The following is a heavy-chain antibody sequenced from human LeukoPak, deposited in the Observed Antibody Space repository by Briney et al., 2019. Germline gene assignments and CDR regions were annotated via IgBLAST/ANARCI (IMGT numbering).Heavy chain of an antibody. J-gene: IGHJ3*02. CDR2: IYYSGST. CDR1: GGSISSSSYY. Sequence: SETLSLTCTVSGGSISSSSYYWGWIRQPPGKGLEWIGSIYYSGSTYYNPSLKSRVTISVDTSKNQFSLKLSSVTAADTAVYYRARRYSSSWFDLDAFDIWGQGTMVTVSS. V-gene: IGHV4-39*01. D-gene: IGHD6-13*01. CDR3: ARRYSSSWFDLDAFDI.